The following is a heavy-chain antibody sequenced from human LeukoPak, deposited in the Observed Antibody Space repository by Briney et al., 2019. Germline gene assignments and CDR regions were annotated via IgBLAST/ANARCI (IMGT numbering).Heavy chain of an antibody. Sequence: GGSLRLSCAASGFTVSSNYMSWVRQAPGKGLEWVSIIYSGGSTFYADSVKGRFTISRDNSKNTLYLQMNSLRAEDTAVYYCAKSPRVYSSSWHYYYYYMDVWGKGTTVTISS. V-gene: IGHV3-53*01. CDR1: GFTVSSNY. CDR3: AKSPRVYSSSWHYYYYYMDV. D-gene: IGHD6-13*01. J-gene: IGHJ6*03. CDR2: IYSGGST.